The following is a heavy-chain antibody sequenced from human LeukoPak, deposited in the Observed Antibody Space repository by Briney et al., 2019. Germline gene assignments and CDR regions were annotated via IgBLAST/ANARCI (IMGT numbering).Heavy chain of an antibody. V-gene: IGHV3-23*01. Sequence: GGSLRLSCAASGFTFSSYAMSWVRQAPGKGLEWVSAISGSGGSTYCADSVKGRFTISRDNSKNTLYLQMNSLRAEDTAVYYCAKDGYYYDSSGPEYFQHWGQGTLVTVSS. J-gene: IGHJ1*01. CDR1: GFTFSSYA. CDR2: ISGSGGST. D-gene: IGHD3-22*01. CDR3: AKDGYYYDSSGPEYFQH.